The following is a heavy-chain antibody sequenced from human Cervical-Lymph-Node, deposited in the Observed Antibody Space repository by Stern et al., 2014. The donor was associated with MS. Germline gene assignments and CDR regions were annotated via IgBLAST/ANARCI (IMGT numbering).Heavy chain of an antibody. J-gene: IGHJ4*02. V-gene: IGHV1-69*12. CDR1: GGNLNFHA. CDR3: AREERRSGYSRCLND. Sequence: VQLVESGAEAKKPGSSVRVSCKASGGNLNFHAISWVRQAPREGLECMRGSTPIFGTANYAQKFQGRVSITADESTNTAYLELNSLRSEDTAVYYCAREERRSGYSRCLNDWGQGTLVTVYS. D-gene: IGHD3-3*01. CDR2: STPIFGTA.